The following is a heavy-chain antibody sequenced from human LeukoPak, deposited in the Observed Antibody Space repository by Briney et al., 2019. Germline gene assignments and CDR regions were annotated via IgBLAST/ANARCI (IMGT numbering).Heavy chain of an antibody. D-gene: IGHD5-18*01. J-gene: IGHJ4*02. CDR1: GYTLTELS. CDR2: FDPEDGET. CDR3: ATGYSYGYYFDY. V-gene: IGHV1-24*01. Sequence: ASVKVSCKVSGYTLTELSMHWVRQAPGKGLEWMGGFDPEDGETIYAQKFQGRATMTEDTSTDTAYMELSSLRSEDTAVYYCATGYSYGYYFDYWGQGTLATVSS.